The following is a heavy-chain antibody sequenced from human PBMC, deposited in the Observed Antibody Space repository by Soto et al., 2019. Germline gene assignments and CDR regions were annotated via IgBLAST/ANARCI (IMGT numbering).Heavy chain of an antibody. CDR1: GGTFSSYA. D-gene: IGHD1-26*01. V-gene: IGHV1-69*01. CDR3: ARAILSGAPNPYYYYGMDV. Sequence: QVQLVQSGAEVKKPGSSVKVSCKASGGTFSSYAISWVRQAPGQGLEWMGGIIPIFGTANYAQKFQGRVTITADESTRTAYMELSSLRSEDTAVYYCARAILSGAPNPYYYYGMDVWGQGTTVTVSS. CDR2: IIPIFGTA. J-gene: IGHJ6*02.